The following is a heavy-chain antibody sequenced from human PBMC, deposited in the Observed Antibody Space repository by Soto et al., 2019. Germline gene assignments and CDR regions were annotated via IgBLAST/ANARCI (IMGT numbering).Heavy chain of an antibody. D-gene: IGHD3-16*01. V-gene: IGHV1-8*01. Sequence: ASVKASSKASGYTFTSYDIKWVRQATGQGLEWMGWMNPNSGNTGYAQKFQGRVTMTRNTSISTAYMELSSLRSEDTAVYYCARDRGGITVSSKPLGEWFDPWGQGTLVTVSS. J-gene: IGHJ5*02. CDR2: MNPNSGNT. CDR3: ARDRGGITVSSKPLGEWFDP. CDR1: GYTFTSYD.